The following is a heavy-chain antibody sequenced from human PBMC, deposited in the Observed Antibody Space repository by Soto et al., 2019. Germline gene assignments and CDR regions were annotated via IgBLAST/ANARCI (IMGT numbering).Heavy chain of an antibody. CDR3: ARDGGIAAAGSSAYFDY. V-gene: IGHV1-69*13. Sequence: SVKVSCKASGGTFSSYAISWVRQAPGQGLEWMGGIIPIFGTANYAQKFQGRVTITADESTSTAYMELSSLRSEDTAVYYCARDGGIAAAGSSAYFDYWGQGTLVTVSS. J-gene: IGHJ4*02. D-gene: IGHD6-13*01. CDR1: GGTFSSYA. CDR2: IIPIFGTA.